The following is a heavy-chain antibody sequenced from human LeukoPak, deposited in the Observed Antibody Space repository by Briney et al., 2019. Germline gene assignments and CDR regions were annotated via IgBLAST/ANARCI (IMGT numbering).Heavy chain of an antibody. Sequence: KPSETLSLTCTVSGGSISSYYWSWIRQPAGKGLKWIGRIYTSGSTNYNPSLKSRVTMSVDTSKNQFSLKLSSVTAADTAVYYCARGGRDDFWSGYYPYNWFDPWGQGTLVTVSS. J-gene: IGHJ5*02. CDR3: ARGGRDDFWSGYYPYNWFDP. CDR2: IYTSGST. V-gene: IGHV4-4*07. D-gene: IGHD3-3*01. CDR1: GGSISSYY.